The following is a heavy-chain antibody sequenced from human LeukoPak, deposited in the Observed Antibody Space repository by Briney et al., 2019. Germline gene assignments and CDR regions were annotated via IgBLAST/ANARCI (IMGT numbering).Heavy chain of an antibody. J-gene: IGHJ3*02. V-gene: IGHV1-46*01. CDR3: ARDRETRGRDSSGWYRGAFDI. CDR2: INPSGGST. D-gene: IGHD6-19*01. Sequence: GASVKVSCKASGYTFTSYYMHWVRQAPGQGLEWMGIINPSGGSTSYARKFQGRVTMTRDTSTSTVYMELSSLRSEDTAVYYCARDRETRGRDSSGWYRGAFDIWGQGTMVTVSS. CDR1: GYTFTSYY.